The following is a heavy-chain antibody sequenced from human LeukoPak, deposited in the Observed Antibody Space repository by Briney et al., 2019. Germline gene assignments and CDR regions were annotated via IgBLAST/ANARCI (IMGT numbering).Heavy chain of an antibody. D-gene: IGHD3-10*01. V-gene: IGHV4-34*01. Sequence: SETVSLTCAVYGGSFRGYYWRWIRQPPGKGGEWVGEINHSGSNNYNPSLKSRVTISVDTSKNQFSLKLSSVTAADTAVYYCASHLRITMVRGVMNYGMDVWGQGTTVTVSS. CDR2: INHSGSN. CDR1: GGSFRGYY. J-gene: IGHJ6*02. CDR3: ASHLRITMVRGVMNYGMDV.